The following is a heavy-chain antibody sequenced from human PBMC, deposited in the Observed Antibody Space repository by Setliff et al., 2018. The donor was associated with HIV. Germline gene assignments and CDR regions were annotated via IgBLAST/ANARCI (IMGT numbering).Heavy chain of an antibody. J-gene: IGHJ4*02. CDR2: ISSSGSTI. D-gene: IGHD2-8*01. CDR1: EFTFSTYE. Sequence: GGSLRLSCAASEFTFSTYEMNWVRQAPGKGLEWVSYISSSGSTIYYADSVKGLFTISRDNATNSLYLQMNSLRAENTAVYYCARDPRYCTNGVCRYSVWYFDFWGQGTRVTVSS. CDR3: ARDPRYCTNGVCRYSVWYFDF. V-gene: IGHV3-48*03.